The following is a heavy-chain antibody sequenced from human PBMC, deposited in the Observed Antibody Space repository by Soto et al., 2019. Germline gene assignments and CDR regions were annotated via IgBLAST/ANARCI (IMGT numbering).Heavy chain of an antibody. Sequence: SETLSLTCTVSGVSISSYYWSWIRQPPGKGLEWIGYIYYSGSTNYNPSLKSRVTISVDTSKNQFSLKLSSVTAADTAVYYCARGRTYYYDSSGYSYGMDVWGQGTTVTVSS. CDR3: ARGRTYYYDSSGYSYGMDV. J-gene: IGHJ6*02. CDR1: GVSISSYY. CDR2: IYYSGST. D-gene: IGHD3-22*01. V-gene: IGHV4-59*01.